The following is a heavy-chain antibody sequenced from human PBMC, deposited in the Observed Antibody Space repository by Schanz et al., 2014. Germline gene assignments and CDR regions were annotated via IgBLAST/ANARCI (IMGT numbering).Heavy chain of an antibody. V-gene: IGHV1-2*06. CDR2: MNPKNGAT. J-gene: IGHJ6*02. CDR3: ARVLYFGPGIAYYGVDV. Sequence: QAQLVQSGAEVKRSGASVKISCKASRYDFRDYYVQWVRQAPGYGLEWLGRMNPKNGATIYAQKFQGRVSMTRDMFTSTAYMEVRSLRHDDTALYYCARVLYFGPGIAYYGVDVWGQGTAVSVS. CDR1: RYDFRDYY. D-gene: IGHD3-10*01.